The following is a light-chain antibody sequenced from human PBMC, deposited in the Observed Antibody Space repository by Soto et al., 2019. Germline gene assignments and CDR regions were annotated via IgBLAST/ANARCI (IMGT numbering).Light chain of an antibody. V-gene: IGKV3-20*01. Sequence: EVVLTQSPGTLSLSPGDRATLSCRASQRVSSSYLAWYQQKPGQAPRLLIYGASSRATGIPDRFSGSGSGTDFTFTISRLEPEDFAVYYCQQYGSSFTFGPGTKVDIK. CDR2: GAS. CDR1: QRVSSSY. J-gene: IGKJ3*01. CDR3: QQYGSSFT.